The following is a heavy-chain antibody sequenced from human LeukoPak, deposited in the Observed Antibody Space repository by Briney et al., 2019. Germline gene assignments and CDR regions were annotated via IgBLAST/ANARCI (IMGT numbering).Heavy chain of an antibody. V-gene: IGHV3-53*01. CDR1: GFTVSSNY. Sequence: GGSLTLSCAASGFTVSSNYMSWVRQAPGSGLEWVSLTYSDGITYYADSVKGRFTISRDNSKNTLYLQMNSLRAEDTAVYYCASTKGNYYNPSDYWGQGTLVTVSS. CDR2: TYSDGIT. D-gene: IGHD3-10*01. CDR3: ASTKGNYYNPSDY. J-gene: IGHJ4*02.